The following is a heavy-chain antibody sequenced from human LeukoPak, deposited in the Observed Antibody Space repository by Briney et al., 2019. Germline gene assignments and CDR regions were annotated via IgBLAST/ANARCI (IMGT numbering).Heavy chain of an antibody. CDR2: ISANSLHI. J-gene: IGHJ4*02. Sequence: PGGSLRLSRAASGFTFSDQSMNWVRQAPGKGLEWVSSISANSLHIFYADSVKGRFTISRDNAKNSLYLQMNNLRVEDTAVYYCVGPDSQFDCWGQGTLVTVSS. D-gene: IGHD3-10*01. CDR3: VGPDSQFDC. V-gene: IGHV3-21*01. CDR1: GFTFSDQS.